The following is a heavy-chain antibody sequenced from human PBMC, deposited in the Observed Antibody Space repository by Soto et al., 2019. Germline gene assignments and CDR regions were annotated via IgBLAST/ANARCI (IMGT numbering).Heavy chain of an antibody. V-gene: IGHV3-30-3*01. CDR2: ISDNGRTK. D-gene: IGHD3-10*01. J-gene: IGHJ4*02. CDR1: GFTFSRHA. Sequence: PGGSLRLSCAASGFTFSRHAMDWVRQAPGKGLEWVAFISDNGRTKDYADSVKGRFTISRDNSKNMLFLQMNSLRAEDTAIYYCAKEANSGPGSQYFDNWGQGTLVTVSS. CDR3: AKEANSGPGSQYFDN.